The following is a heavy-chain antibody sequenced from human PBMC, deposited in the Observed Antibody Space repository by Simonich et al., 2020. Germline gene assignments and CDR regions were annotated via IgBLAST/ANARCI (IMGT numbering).Heavy chain of an antibody. CDR2: IKNSEST. J-gene: IGHJ1*01. CDR3: ARGLRVAAAGTAFQH. CDR1: GGSFSGYY. D-gene: IGHD6-13*01. Sequence: QVQLQQWGAGLLKPSETLSLTCAVYGGSFSGYYWSWIRQPPGKGLEWIGEIKNSESTNSNPSLKSRVTISVDTSKNQFSLKLSSVTAADTAVYYCARGLRVAAAGTAFQHWGQGTLVTVSS. V-gene: IGHV4-34*01.